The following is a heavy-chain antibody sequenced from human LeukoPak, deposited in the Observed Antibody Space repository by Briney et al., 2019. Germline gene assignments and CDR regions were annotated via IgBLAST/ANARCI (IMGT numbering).Heavy chain of an antibody. CDR1: GGSFSGYY. J-gene: IGHJ4*02. V-gene: IGHV4-34*01. CDR3: ARGDRITDIVVVPAATQRGLKY. D-gene: IGHD2-2*01. CDR2: INHSGST. Sequence: SETLSLTCAVYGGSFSGYYWSWIRQPPGKGLEWIGEINHSGSTNYNPSLKSRVTISVDTSKNQFSLKLSSVTAADTAVYYCARGDRITDIVVVPAATQRGLKYWGQGTLVTVSS.